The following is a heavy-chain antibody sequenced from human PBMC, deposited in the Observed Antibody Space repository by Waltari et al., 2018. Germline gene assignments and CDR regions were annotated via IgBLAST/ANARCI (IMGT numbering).Heavy chain of an antibody. CDR2: IYSGGST. V-gene: IGHV3-53*01. D-gene: IGHD3-3*01. Sequence: VQLVESGGGLIEPGWSLRLSGGVSGFTVSNNYMSWVRQAPGKGQGWVSVIYSGGSTYYADAVKGRFTISRDSSENTVYLQMSSLRAEDTALYYCARLDFWTGSYYWGQGTLVTVSS. CDR1: GFTVSNNY. CDR3: ARLDFWTGSYY. J-gene: IGHJ4*02.